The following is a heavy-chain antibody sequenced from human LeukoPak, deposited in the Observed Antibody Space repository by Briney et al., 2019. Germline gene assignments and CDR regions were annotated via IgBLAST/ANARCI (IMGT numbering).Heavy chain of an antibody. CDR2: INHSGST. V-gene: IGHV4-34*01. CDR1: GGSFGGYY. CDR3: ARSRLSGSYEIDY. Sequence: SETLSLTCAVYGGSFGGYYWSWIRQPPGKGLEWIGEINHSGSTNYNPSLKSRVTISVDTSKNQFSLKLSSVTAADTAVYYCARSRLSGSYEIDYWGQGTLVTVSS. D-gene: IGHD1-26*01. J-gene: IGHJ4*02.